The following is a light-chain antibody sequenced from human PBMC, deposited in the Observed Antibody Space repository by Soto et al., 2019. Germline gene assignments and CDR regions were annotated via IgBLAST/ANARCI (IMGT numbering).Light chain of an antibody. CDR3: SSYTSSSTRPV. CDR2: DVS. CDR1: SSDVGGYNY. V-gene: IGLV2-14*01. J-gene: IGLJ2*01. Sequence: QSALTQPASVSGSPGQSITISCTGTSSDVGGYNYVSWYQQHPGKAPKLMIYDVSNRPSGVSNRFSGSKSGNTASLTISRLQAEDEADYYCSSYTSSSTRPVFGGGTKLTVL.